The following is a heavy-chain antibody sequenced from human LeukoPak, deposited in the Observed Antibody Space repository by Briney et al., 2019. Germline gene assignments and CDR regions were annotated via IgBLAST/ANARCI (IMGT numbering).Heavy chain of an antibody. D-gene: IGHD2-21*01. CDR1: GFTFNSYW. Sequence: PGGSLRLSCAASGFTFNSYWMHWVRQAPGKGLEWVSGISGSGDSTYYADSVKGRFTISRDNSKNTLYVQMNSLRAEDTAIYYCAKSVVIAVAGRFDYWGQGTLVTVSS. V-gene: IGHV3-23*01. J-gene: IGHJ4*02. CDR2: ISGSGDST. CDR3: AKSVVIAVAGRFDY.